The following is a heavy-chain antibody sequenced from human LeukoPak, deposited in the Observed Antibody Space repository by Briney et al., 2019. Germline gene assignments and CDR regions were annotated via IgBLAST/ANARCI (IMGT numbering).Heavy chain of an antibody. D-gene: IGHD2-2*01. V-gene: IGHV4-59*08. CDR3: ARLGSVAMPFDY. Sequence: PSEPLSLTCTVSGDSMNNYYWNWIRQPPGKGLQWIGYSYYSGSTNYNPFLKSRVNISVDTSKNQFSLNLSSVTAADTAVYYCARLGSVAMPFDYWGQGTLVTVSS. CDR1: GDSMNNYY. CDR2: SYYSGST. J-gene: IGHJ4*02.